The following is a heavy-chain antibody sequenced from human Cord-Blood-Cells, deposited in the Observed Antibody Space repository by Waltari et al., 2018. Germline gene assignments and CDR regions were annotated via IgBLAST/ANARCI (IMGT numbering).Heavy chain of an antibody. CDR2: IYYSGST. CDR3: ASEYSSSSNWFDP. J-gene: IGHJ5*02. Sequence: QLQLQESDPGLVKPSATLSLTCTVSGGPISRRSCSWGWLRQPQGKGLAWIGSIYYSGSTYYNPSLKSLVTISVDTSKNQFALKLSSVTAADTAVYYCASEYSSSSNWFDPWGQGTLVTVSS. V-gene: IGHV4-39*01. CDR1: GGPISRRSCS. D-gene: IGHD6-6*01.